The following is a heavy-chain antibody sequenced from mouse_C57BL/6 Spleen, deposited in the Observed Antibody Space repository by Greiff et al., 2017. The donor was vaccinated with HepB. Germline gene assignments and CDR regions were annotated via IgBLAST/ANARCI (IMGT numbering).Heavy chain of an antibody. CDR3: AQLSHYFDY. V-gene: IGHV5-17*01. CDR2: ISSGSSTI. J-gene: IGHJ2*01. CDR1: GFTFSDYG. Sequence: DVKLVESGGGLVKPGGSLKLSCAASGFTFSDYGMHWVRQAPEKGLEWVAYISSGSSTIYYADTVKGRFTISRDNAKNTLFLQMTSLRSEDTAMYYCAQLSHYFDYWGQGTTLTVSS.